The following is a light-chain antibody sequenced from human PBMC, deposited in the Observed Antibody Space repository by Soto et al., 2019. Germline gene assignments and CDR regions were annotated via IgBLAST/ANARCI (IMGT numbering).Light chain of an antibody. V-gene: IGKV3-20*01. CDR2: GAS. CDR3: QQYGRSPLMYT. J-gene: IGKJ2*01. CDR1: QSVNSNF. Sequence: EIVLTQSPGTLSLSPGERATLSCRASQSVNSNFLAWYQQKPGQAPGLLIYGASTRAAGVPDRFSGSGSGTDFTLTITRLEPEDFAMYYCQQYGRSPLMYTFGQGTKLGVK.